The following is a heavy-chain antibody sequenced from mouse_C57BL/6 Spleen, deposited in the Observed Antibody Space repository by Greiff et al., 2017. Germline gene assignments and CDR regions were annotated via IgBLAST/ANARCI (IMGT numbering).Heavy chain of an antibody. V-gene: IGHV1-69*01. CDR1: GYTFTSYW. Sequence: VQLQQPGAELVMPGASVKLSCKASGYTFTSYWMHWVKQRPGQGLEWIGEIDPSDSYTNYNQKFKGKSTLTVDKSSSTAYMQLSSLTSEDSSVYYCASPYYYGSSYIFAYWGQGTLVTVSA. CDR3: ASPYYYGSSYIFAY. CDR2: IDPSDSYT. D-gene: IGHD1-1*01. J-gene: IGHJ3*01.